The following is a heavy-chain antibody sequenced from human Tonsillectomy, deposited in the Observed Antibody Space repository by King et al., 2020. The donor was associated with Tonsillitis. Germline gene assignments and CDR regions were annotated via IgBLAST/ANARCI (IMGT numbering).Heavy chain of an antibody. CDR2: ISWHSGRI. CDR3: AKDTTVYSSSSIDY. D-gene: IGHD6-6*01. V-gene: IGHV3-9*01. J-gene: IGHJ4*02. CDR1: GFTFDDYA. Sequence: EVQLVESGGGLVQPGRSLRLSCSASGFTFDDYAMHWVRQAPGKGLEWVSGISWHSGRIGYADSGKGRFTISGDNAKNSLYLQMNSLRAEDPALYYCAKDTTVYSSSSIDYWGQGTLVTVSS.